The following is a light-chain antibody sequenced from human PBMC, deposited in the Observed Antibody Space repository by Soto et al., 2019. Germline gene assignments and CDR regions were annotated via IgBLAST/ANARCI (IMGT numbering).Light chain of an antibody. CDR1: SSDVASYDL. CDR2: EGN. Sequence: QSALTQPASVSGSPGQSITISCTGTSSDVASYDLVSWYQQHPDIAPKLIIYEGNKRPSGVSSRFSGSKSGNTASLTISGLQAEDEADYYCCSYAGGTTYVVFGGGTKLTVL. J-gene: IGLJ2*01. CDR3: CSYAGGTTYVV. V-gene: IGLV2-23*01.